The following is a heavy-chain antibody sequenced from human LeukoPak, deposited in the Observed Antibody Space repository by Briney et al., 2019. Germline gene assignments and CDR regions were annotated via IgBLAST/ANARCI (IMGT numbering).Heavy chain of an antibody. Sequence: GGSLRLSCEASGFTFSRYWMHWVRQAPGKGLVLVSRIKSDGKTNYADSVKGRFTISRDNAKNTVSLQMDSLRAEDTGVYYCARAPSEVGGYYPEYFRHWGQGTLVTVSS. CDR1: GFTFSRYW. V-gene: IGHV3-74*01. D-gene: IGHD3-22*01. J-gene: IGHJ1*01. CDR3: ARAPSEVGGYYPEYFRH. CDR2: IKSDGKT.